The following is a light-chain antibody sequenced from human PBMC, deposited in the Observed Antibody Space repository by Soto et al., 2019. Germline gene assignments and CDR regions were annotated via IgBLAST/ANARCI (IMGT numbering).Light chain of an antibody. CDR3: SSFTTSSTLYV. J-gene: IGLJ1*01. CDR2: EVA. Sequence: QSALTQPGSVSGSPGQSITISCTGTSSDVGGHNYVSWYQQHPGKAPKVMIYEVANRPAGISNRFSGSQSGTTASLTISGLQAEEEADYYCSSFTTSSTLYVFXTGTKVTVL. V-gene: IGLV2-14*01. CDR1: SSDVGGHNY.